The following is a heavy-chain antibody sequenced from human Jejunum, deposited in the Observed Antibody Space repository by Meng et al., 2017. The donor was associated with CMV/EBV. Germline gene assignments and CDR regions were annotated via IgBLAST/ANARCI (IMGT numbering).Heavy chain of an antibody. D-gene: IGHD1-26*01. Sequence: QVQRVQSGSELTKPGASVKVSFMASGYAFTNYGITWVRQAPGQGLEWMGWISAYNGNTNYAQTLQGRLTMTTDTSTSTAYMELRSLRSDDTAVYYCARVEVGITSGDYWGQGTLVTVSS. CDR3: ARVEVGITSGDY. V-gene: IGHV1-18*01. CDR1: GYAFTNYG. CDR2: ISAYNGNT. J-gene: IGHJ4*02.